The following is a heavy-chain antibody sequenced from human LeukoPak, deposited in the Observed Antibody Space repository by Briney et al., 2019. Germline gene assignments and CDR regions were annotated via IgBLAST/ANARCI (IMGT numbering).Heavy chain of an antibody. Sequence: GGTLTLSCAASGFPLRTYGMSWVRQAPGKGLEWVSGISASGDSTYYADSVKGRFTISRDNSRNTLYLQMNSLRAGDTAVYYCAKSFRSTSLDYWGQGTLVTVSS. V-gene: IGHV3-23*01. J-gene: IGHJ4*02. D-gene: IGHD2-2*01. CDR2: ISASGDST. CDR3: AKSFRSTSLDY. CDR1: GFPLRTYG.